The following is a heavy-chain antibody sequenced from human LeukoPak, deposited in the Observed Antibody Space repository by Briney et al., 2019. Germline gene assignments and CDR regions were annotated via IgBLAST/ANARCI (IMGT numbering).Heavy chain of an antibody. CDR1: GYTFTSYG. D-gene: IGHD3-3*01. Sequence: ASVKVSCKASGYTFTSYGISWVRQAPGQGLEWMGWISAYNGNTNYAQKLQGRVTMTTDTSTTTAYLELRSLSSDDMAVYYCARTNYAFWSGDYTHIFASFDYWGQGTLVTVSS. CDR2: ISAYNGNT. V-gene: IGHV1-18*03. J-gene: IGHJ4*02. CDR3: ARTNYAFWSGDYTHIFASFDY.